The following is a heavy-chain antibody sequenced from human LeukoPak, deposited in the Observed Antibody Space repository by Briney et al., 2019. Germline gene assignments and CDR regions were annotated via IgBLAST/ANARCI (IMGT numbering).Heavy chain of an antibody. CDR1: GFTFSSYA. Sequence: PGGSLRLSCAASGFTFSSYAMSWVRQAPGKGLEWVGFIRSKAYGGTTEYAASVKGRFTISRDDSKSIAYLQMNSLKTEDTAVYYCTRPYYDSSGYLLDYWGQGTLVTVSS. J-gene: IGHJ4*02. V-gene: IGHV3-49*04. D-gene: IGHD3-22*01. CDR2: IRSKAYGGTT. CDR3: TRPYYDSSGYLLDY.